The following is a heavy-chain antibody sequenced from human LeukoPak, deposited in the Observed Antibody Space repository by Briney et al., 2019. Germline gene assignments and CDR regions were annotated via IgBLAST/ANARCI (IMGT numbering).Heavy chain of an antibody. CDR3: AKAPLDSSGYYYVPYYFDY. V-gene: IGHV3-23*01. CDR1: GFTFSSYA. CDR2: ISGSVGST. J-gene: IGHJ4*02. D-gene: IGHD3-22*01. Sequence: PGGSLRLSCAASGFTFSSYAMSWVRHAPGKGLEWVSGISGSVGSTYYADSVKGRFTISRDNSKNTLYLQMNSLRAEDTAVYYCAKAPLDSSGYYYVPYYFDYWGQGTLVTVSS.